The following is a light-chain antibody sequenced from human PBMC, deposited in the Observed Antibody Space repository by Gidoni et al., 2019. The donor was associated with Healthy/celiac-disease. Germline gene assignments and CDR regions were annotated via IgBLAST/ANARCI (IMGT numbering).Light chain of an antibody. CDR3: SSYTSSSTLV. J-gene: IGLJ1*01. V-gene: IGLV2-14*03. Sequence: QSALTQPASVSGSPGQSITISCTGTSSYIGVYNYVSWYQQHPGKAPKLMIYDVSNRPSGISNRFSGSKSDNTASLTISGLQAEDEADYYCSSYTSSSTLVFGIGTKVTVL. CDR1: SSYIGVYNY. CDR2: DVS.